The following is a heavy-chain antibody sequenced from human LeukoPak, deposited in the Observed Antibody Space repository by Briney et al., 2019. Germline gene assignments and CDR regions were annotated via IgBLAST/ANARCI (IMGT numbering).Heavy chain of an antibody. CDR2: ISWNSGSI. CDR1: GFTFDDYV. J-gene: IGHJ4*02. CDR3: AKGSLGYCSGGSCLGADY. Sequence: GGSLRLSCAASGFTFDDYVMHWVRQAPGKGLEWVSGISWNSGSIGYADSVKGRFTISRDNAKNSLYLQMNSLRAEDTALYYCAKGSLGYCSGGSCLGADYWGQGTLVTVSS. D-gene: IGHD2-15*01. V-gene: IGHV3-9*01.